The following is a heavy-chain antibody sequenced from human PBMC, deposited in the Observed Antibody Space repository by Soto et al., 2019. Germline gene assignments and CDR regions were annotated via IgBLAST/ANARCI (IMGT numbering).Heavy chain of an antibody. CDR1: GFTFSNYG. V-gene: IGHV3-23*01. D-gene: IGHD3-10*01. CDR2: LSGNGAGT. CDR3: ANRGRYYFDY. J-gene: IGHJ4*02. Sequence: PGGSLRLSCAASGFTFSNYGMSWVRQAPGKGLEWVSTLSGNGAGTYYADSVKGRFTISRDNPKNTLYLQMNSLRAEDTAVYYCANRGRYYFDYWGQGTLVTVSS.